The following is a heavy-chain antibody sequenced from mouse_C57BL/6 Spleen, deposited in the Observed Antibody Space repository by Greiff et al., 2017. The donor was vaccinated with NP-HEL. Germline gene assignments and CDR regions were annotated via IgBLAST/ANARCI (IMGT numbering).Heavy chain of an antibody. V-gene: IGHV1-69*01. CDR3: ARDYYDYDRLDY. D-gene: IGHD2-4*01. CDR2: IDPSDSYT. J-gene: IGHJ2*01. Sequence: QVQLKQPGAELVMPGASVKLSCKASGYTFTSYWMHWVKQRPGQGLEWIGEIDPSDSYTNYNQKFKGKSTLTVDKSSSTAYMQLSSLTSEDSAVYYCARDYYDYDRLDYWGQGTTLTVSS. CDR1: GYTFTSYW.